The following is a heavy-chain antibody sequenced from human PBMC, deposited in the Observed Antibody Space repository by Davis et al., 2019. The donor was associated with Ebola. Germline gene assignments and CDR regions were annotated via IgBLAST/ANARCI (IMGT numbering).Heavy chain of an antibody. CDR2: INPKSDGT. CDR3: ARVSSWVGGGDSSVP. CDR1: GYTFIDYH. D-gene: IGHD3-10*01. Sequence: ASVKVSCKASGYTFIDYHIHWVRQAPGQGLEWMGRINPKSDGTNYAQKFQDRFTMTRDTSIRTAYMELSRLRSDDTAVYYCARVSSWVGGGDSSVPWGQGTLVTVSS. V-gene: IGHV1-2*06. J-gene: IGHJ5*02.